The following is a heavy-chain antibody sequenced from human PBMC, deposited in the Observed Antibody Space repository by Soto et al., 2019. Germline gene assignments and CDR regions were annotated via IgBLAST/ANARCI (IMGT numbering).Heavy chain of an antibody. CDR2: MNPNSGNT. D-gene: IGHD6-13*01. CDR1: GYTFTSYA. V-gene: IGHV1-8*02. CDR3: ARLLWTYSSSWYQALKYYYYYMDV. Sequence: GASVKVSCKASGYTFTSYAMHWVRQAPGQGLEWMGWMNPNSGNTGYAQKFKGRVTMTRNTSISTAYMELSSLRSEDTAVYYCARLLWTYSSSWYQALKYYYYYMDVWGKGTTVTVSS. J-gene: IGHJ6*03.